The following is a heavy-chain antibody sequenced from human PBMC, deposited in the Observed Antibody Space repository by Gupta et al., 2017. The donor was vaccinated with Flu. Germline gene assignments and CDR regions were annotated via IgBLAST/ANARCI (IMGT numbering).Heavy chain of an antibody. CDR1: GGTFSSYA. V-gene: IGHV1-69*01. CDR2: IIPIFGTA. Sequence: QVQLVQSGAEVKKPGSSVKVSCKASGGTFSSYAISWVRQAPGQGLEWMGGIIPIFGTANYAQKFQGRVTITADESTSTAYMELSSLRSEDTAVYYCARDHGYCTNGVCSDHAFDIWGQGTMVTVSS. J-gene: IGHJ3*02. D-gene: IGHD2-8*01. CDR3: ARDHGYCTNGVCSDHAFDI.